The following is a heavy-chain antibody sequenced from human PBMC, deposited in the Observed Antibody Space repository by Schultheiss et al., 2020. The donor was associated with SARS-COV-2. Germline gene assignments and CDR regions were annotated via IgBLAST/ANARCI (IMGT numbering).Heavy chain of an antibody. J-gene: IGHJ6*02. D-gene: IGHD1-26*01. Sequence: SVKVSCKASGGTFSSYAISWVRQAPGQGLEWMGGIIPIFGTANYAQKFQGRVTITADESTSTAYMELSSLRSEDTAVYYCARGNPYSGSYHTTYYYYYGMDVWGQGTTVTVSS. V-gene: IGHV1-69*13. CDR3: ARGNPYSGSYHTTYYYYYGMDV. CDR1: GGTFSSYA. CDR2: IIPIFGTA.